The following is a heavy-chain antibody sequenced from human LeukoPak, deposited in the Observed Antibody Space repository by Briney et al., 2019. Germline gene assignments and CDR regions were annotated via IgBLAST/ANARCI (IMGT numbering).Heavy chain of an antibody. J-gene: IGHJ4*02. V-gene: IGHV3-23*01. CDR2: ISGSGGST. D-gene: IGHD2-2*01. CDR3: AKDSPGIVVVPAETYFDY. CDR1: GFTFSSYA. Sequence: GGSLRLSCAASGFTFSSYAMSWVRQAPGKGLEWVSAISGSGGSTYYADSVKGRFTISRDNSKNTLYLQMNSLRAEDTAVYYCAKDSPGIVVVPAETYFDYWGQGTLVTVSS.